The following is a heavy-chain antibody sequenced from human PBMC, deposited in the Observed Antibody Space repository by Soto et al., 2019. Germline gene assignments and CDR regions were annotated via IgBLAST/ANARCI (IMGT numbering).Heavy chain of an antibody. J-gene: IGHJ4*02. CDR1: GFSISTAYY. D-gene: IGHD1-20*01. Sequence: SETLSLTCAVSGFSISTAYYWGWVRQPPGKGLEWIGSIYRSGNTYSNPSLQSRFAISIDASKNQFSLNLNSVTAADTATYYWVRDRGIRLWRIDFWGLGTMVTVSS. CDR3: VRDRGIRLWRIDF. CDR2: IYRSGNT. V-gene: IGHV4-38-2*02.